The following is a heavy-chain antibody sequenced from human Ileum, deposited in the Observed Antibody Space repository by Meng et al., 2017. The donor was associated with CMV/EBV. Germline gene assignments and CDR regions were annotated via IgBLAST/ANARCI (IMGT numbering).Heavy chain of an antibody. D-gene: IGHD1-26*01. CDR3: ARPYTGASTLPF. V-gene: IGHV3-21*01. CDR2: ISSSSNYI. J-gene: IGHJ4*02. CDR1: GFTLSNYV. Sequence: GGSLRLSCAASGFTLSNYVMTWVRQAPGKGLEWVSSISSSSNYIYYADSVEGRFTISRDNSKNSLYLQMTSLRAEDTAVYYCARPYTGASTLPFWGQGTLVTVSS.